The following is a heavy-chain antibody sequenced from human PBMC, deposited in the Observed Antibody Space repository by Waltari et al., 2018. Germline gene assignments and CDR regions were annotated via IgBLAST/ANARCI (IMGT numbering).Heavy chain of an antibody. J-gene: IGHJ3*02. D-gene: IGHD3-22*01. CDR3: ARDSRVVVSSDDAFDI. CDR1: HLPLLLYA. Sequence: QAQLVQSGAEVTKPGSAVNVPCKASHLPLLLYAIGSARQATGQGLEWTGRIIPICGTANDAQKFQGGVTITADKSTGTAYMELGSMRSEDTAVYYCARDSRVVVSSDDAFDIWGQGTMVTVSS. CDR2: IIPICGTA. V-gene: IGHV1-69*06.